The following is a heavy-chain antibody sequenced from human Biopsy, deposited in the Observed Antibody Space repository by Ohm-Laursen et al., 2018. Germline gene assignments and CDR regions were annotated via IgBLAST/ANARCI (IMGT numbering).Heavy chain of an antibody. Sequence: SLRLSCSASGFTFSTHWMSWVRQAPGKGLEWVSYISSSGSTIYYADSVKGRFTISRDNAKNSLYLQMNSLRAEDTAVYYCARGNYYYDSSGLESYDAFDIWGQGTMVTVSS. J-gene: IGHJ3*02. CDR1: GFTFSTHW. CDR3: ARGNYYYDSSGLESYDAFDI. CDR2: ISSSGSTI. D-gene: IGHD3-22*01. V-gene: IGHV3-11*01.